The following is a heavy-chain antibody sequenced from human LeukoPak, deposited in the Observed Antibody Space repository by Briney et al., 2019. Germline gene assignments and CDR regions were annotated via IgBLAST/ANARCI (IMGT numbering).Heavy chain of an antibody. CDR3: ARRAGDHYYFDY. CDR2: INPSSGST. V-gene: IGHV1-46*01. CDR1: GYIFTTYY. Sequence: ASVKVSSKASGYIFTTYYMHWVRHAPGQGLEWMGIINPSSGSTSYAQKFQDRVKMTRDTSRSTVYMELSSLRSEDTAVYYCARRAGDHYYFDYWGQGALVTVSS. D-gene: IGHD7-27*01. J-gene: IGHJ4*02.